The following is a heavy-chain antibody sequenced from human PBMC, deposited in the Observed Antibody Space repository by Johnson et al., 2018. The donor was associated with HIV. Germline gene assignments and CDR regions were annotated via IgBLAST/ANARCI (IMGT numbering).Heavy chain of an antibody. CDR3: AGEGLYWSGDSCYSYTVDM. J-gene: IGHJ3*02. Sequence: VQLVESGGGVVRPGGSLRLSCAASGFTFDYYGMSWVRQAPGKGLEWVSGINWTGGSTDYADSVKGRFTISRDNARNSLYLQMNSLRVEDTALYYCAGEGLYWSGDSCYSYTVDMWGQGTMVTVSS. V-gene: IGHV3-20*04. CDR2: INWTGGST. CDR1: GFTFDYYG. D-gene: IGHD2-15*01.